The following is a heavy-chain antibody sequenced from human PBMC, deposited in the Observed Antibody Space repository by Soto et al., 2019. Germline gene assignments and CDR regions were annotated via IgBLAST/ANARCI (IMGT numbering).Heavy chain of an antibody. CDR1: GYTFTSYA. J-gene: IGHJ6*02. Sequence: ASVKVSCKASGYTFTSYAMHWVRQAPGQRLEWMGWINAGNGNTKYSQKFQGRVTITRDTSASTAYMELSSLRSEDTAVYYCASGGRRYYYYGMDVWVPETLLVTVSS. D-gene: IGHD3-3*01. CDR2: INAGNGNT. CDR3: ASGGRRYYYYGMDV. V-gene: IGHV1-3*01.